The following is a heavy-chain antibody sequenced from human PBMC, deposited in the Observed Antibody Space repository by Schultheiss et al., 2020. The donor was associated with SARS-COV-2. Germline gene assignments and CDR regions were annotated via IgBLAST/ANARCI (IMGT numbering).Heavy chain of an antibody. D-gene: IGHD2-15*01. CDR1: GGSINSSSYY. CDR2: IYYSGST. J-gene: IGHJ5*02. Sequence: SQTLSLTCTVSGGSINSSSYYWGWIRQPPGKGLEWIGSIYYSGSTYYNPSLKSRVTISVDTSKNQFSLKLSSVTAADTAVYYCARHVVVVVAATRSYWFDPWGQGTLVTVSS. V-gene: IGHV4-39*01. CDR3: ARHVVVVVAATRSYWFDP.